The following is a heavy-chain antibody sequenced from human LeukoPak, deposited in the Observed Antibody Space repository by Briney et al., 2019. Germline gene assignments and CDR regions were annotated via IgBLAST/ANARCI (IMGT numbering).Heavy chain of an antibody. CDR1: GFTFGDYA. Sequence: GRSLRLSCTASGFTFGDYAMSWVRQAPGKGLEWVGFIRSKAYGGTTEYAASVKGRFTISRDDSKSIAYLQMNSLKTEDTAVYYCTRSLVVVAVYFDYWGQGTLVTVSS. J-gene: IGHJ4*02. CDR2: IRSKAYGGTT. CDR3: TRSLVVVAVYFDY. D-gene: IGHD2-15*01. V-gene: IGHV3-49*04.